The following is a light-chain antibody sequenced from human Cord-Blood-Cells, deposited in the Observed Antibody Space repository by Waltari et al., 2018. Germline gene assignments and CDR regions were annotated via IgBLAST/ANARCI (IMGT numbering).Light chain of an antibody. CDR3: SSYTSSSSWV. J-gene: IGLJ3*02. V-gene: IGLV2-14*01. CDR1: SSDLGGYNY. Sequence: QSALTQPASVSGSPGQSITISCNGTSSDLGGYNYVSWYQQPPGKAPKPMIYDFSNRPSGVSNRFSGSKSGNTASLTISGLQAEDEADYYCSSYTSSSSWVFGGGTKLTVL. CDR2: DFS.